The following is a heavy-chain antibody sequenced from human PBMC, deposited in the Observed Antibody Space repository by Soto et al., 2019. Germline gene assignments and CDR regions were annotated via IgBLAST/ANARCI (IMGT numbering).Heavy chain of an antibody. J-gene: IGHJ4*02. Sequence: PSETLSLTCTVSGGSISSYYWSWIRQPPGKGLEWIGYIYYSGSTNYNPSLKSRVTISVDTSKNQFSLKLSSVTAADTAVYYCAREAEAYYFDYWGQGTLVTVSS. CDR3: AREAEAYYFDY. CDR2: IYYSGST. V-gene: IGHV4-59*01. CDR1: GGSISSYY.